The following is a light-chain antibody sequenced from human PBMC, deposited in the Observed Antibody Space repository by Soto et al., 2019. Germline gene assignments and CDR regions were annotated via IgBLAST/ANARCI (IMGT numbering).Light chain of an antibody. Sequence: DIQMTQSPSTLSASVGDRVTITCRASQSIVSCLAWYQQKPGKAPKVLIYKASSLESGVPSRFSGSGSGTEFTLTISSLQPDDFATYYCQQHNSYPRTFGQGTKVEIK. CDR3: QQHNSYPRT. V-gene: IGKV1-5*03. J-gene: IGKJ1*01. CDR1: QSIVSC. CDR2: KAS.